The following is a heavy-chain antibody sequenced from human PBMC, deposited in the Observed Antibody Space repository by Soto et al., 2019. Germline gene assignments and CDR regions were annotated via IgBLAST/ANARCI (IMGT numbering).Heavy chain of an antibody. CDR2: ISDSGGRT. Sequence: GGSLRLCCAVSGFTFNNYAMNWVRQAPGKGLEWVSSISDSGGRTYYADSVKGRFTISRDNSKNTLYLQMNSLRAEDTAIYYCAKDALGDYFYYGMDVWGQGTTVTVSS. CDR1: GFTFNNYA. V-gene: IGHV3-23*01. J-gene: IGHJ6*02. CDR3: AKDALGDYFYYGMDV.